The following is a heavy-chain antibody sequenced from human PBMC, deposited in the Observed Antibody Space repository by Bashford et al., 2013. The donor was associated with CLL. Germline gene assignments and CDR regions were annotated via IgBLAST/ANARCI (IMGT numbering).Heavy chain of an antibody. CDR1: GFTFSSYW. CDR3: ARGYYYDSSGYFPIDY. CDR2: INSDGSST. J-gene: IGHJ4*02. Sequence: LRLSCAASGFTFSSYWMHWVRQAPGKGLVWVSRINSDGSSTSYADSVKGRFTISRDNAKNTLYLQMNSLRAEDTAVYYCARGYYYDSSGYFPIDYWGQGTLVTVSS. D-gene: IGHD3-22*01. V-gene: IGHV3-74*01.